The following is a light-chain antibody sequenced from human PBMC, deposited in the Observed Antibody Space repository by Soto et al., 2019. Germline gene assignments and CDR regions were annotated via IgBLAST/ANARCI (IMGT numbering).Light chain of an antibody. J-gene: IGKJ2*01. CDR2: AAS. V-gene: IGKV1-9*01. CDR1: QGISSY. Sequence: DIQLTQSPSFLSASVGDRVTITCRASQGISSYLAWYQQKPGKAPKLLIYAASTLQSGVPSRFSGSGSGTEFTHTISSLQPEDFATYYCQQLNSYPQNTFGQGTKLEIK. CDR3: QQLNSYPQNT.